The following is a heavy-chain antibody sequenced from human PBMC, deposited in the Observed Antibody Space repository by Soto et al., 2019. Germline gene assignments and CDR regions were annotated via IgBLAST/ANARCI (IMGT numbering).Heavy chain of an antibody. CDR2: ISYDGSNK. J-gene: IGHJ4*02. CDR3: ATARLDTPALDY. V-gene: IGHV3-30-3*01. CDR1: GFTLRSYA. Sequence: QVQLVESGGGVVQPGRSLRLPCAASGFTLRSYAMHWVRQAPGKGLEWVAAISYDGSNKYNADSVKGRFTLSRDNSTNPLYLQMNRLRGEDTAVYYCATARLDTPALDYWGQGTLVTFSS. D-gene: IGHD2-2*01.